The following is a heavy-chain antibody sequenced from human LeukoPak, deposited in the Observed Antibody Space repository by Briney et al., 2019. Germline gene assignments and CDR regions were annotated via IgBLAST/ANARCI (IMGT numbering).Heavy chain of an antibody. CDR1: GGSFSGYY. CDR2: INHSGST. J-gene: IGHJ4*02. Sequence: PSETLSLTCAVYGGSFSGYYWSWIRQPPGKGLEWIGEINHSGSTNYNPSLKSRVTISVDTSKNQFSLKLSSVTAADTAVYYCARGLRDYYDSSGYYYRKYYFVYWAREPWSPSPQ. D-gene: IGHD3-22*01. CDR3: ARGLRDYYDSSGYYYRKYYFVY. V-gene: IGHV4-34*01.